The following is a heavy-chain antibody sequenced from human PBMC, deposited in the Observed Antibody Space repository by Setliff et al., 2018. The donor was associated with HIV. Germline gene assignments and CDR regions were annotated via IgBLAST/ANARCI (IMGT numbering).Heavy chain of an antibody. CDR1: GGSLSGYS. Sequence: PSETLSLTCAVYGGSLSGYSWSWIRQPPGKGLEWIGEINHSGYTNYNPSLESRVTISVDTSKNQFSLKLSSVTAADTAVYYCARQQHSSDLKIWNYWGQGTLGTVSS. J-gene: IGHJ4*02. D-gene: IGHD6-13*01. CDR3: ARQQHSSDLKIWNY. CDR2: INHSGYT. V-gene: IGHV4-34*01.